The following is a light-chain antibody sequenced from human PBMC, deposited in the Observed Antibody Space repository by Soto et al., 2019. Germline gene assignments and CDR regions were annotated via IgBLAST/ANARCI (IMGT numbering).Light chain of an antibody. J-gene: IGLJ2*01. Sequence: QSALTQPASVSGSPGQSITISCTGTSSDVGGYNYVSWYQHHPGKAPKLMIYDVSNRPSGVSNRFSGSKSGNTASLTISGLQAEDDADYYCSSYTSRSIPVFGGGTKVTVL. V-gene: IGLV2-14*03. CDR3: SSYTSRSIPV. CDR1: SSDVGGYNY. CDR2: DVS.